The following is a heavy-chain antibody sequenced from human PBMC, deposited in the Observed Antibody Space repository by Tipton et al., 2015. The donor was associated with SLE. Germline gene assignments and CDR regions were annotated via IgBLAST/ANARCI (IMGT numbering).Heavy chain of an antibody. CDR2: IYTSGST. V-gene: IGHV4-61*02. CDR3: VAQLAEYYFDY. Sequence: LRLSCTVSGYSISSGYYWGWIRQPAGKGLEWIGRIYTSGSTNYNPSLKSRVTISVDTSKNQFSLKLSSVTAADTAVYYCVAQLAEYYFDYWGQGTLVTVSS. D-gene: IGHD6-6*01. CDR1: GYSISSGYY. J-gene: IGHJ4*02.